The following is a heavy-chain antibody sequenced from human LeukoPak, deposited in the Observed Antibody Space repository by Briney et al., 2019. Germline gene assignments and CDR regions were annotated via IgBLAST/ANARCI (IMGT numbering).Heavy chain of an antibody. D-gene: IGHD6-19*01. V-gene: IGHV3-74*01. CDR2: IKYDGSAT. CDR3: ARGRGWYQGDY. Sequence: GGSLRLSCAASGFTFSNYWMHWIRQVPGKGLVWVSHIKYDGSATNYADSVKGRFTISRDNAKNSLYLQMNSLRAEDTAVYYCARGRGWYQGDYWGQGTLVTVSS. CDR1: GFTFSNYW. J-gene: IGHJ4*02.